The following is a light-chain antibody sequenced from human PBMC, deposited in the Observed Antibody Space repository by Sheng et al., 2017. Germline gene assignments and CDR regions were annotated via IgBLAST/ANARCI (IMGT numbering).Light chain of an antibody. V-gene: IGKV1-27*01. CDR2: AAS. J-gene: IGKJ1*01. Sequence: IQLTQSPSSLSASVGDRVTITCRASQGISNHLVWYQQKPGKVPKLLIYAASTLQSGAPSRFSGSGSGTDFTLTISSLQPEDVATYFCQRYDGVPRTFGQGTKVEIK. CDR1: QGISNH. CDR3: QRYDGVPRT.